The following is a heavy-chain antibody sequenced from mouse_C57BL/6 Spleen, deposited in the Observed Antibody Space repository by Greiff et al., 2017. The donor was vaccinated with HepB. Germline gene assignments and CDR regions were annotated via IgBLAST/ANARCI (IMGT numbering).Heavy chain of an antibody. Sequence: QVQLQQSGPGLVQPSQSLSITCTVSGFSLTSYGVHWVRQSPGKGLEWLGVIWRGGSTDYNAAFMSRLSITKDNSKSQVFFKMNSLQADDTAIYYCAKYGSSSYYALDGRGHGTSVTASS. V-gene: IGHV2-5*01. CDR2: IWRGGST. CDR3: AKYGSSSYYALDG. J-gene: IGHJ4*01. CDR1: GFSLTSYG. D-gene: IGHD1-1*01.